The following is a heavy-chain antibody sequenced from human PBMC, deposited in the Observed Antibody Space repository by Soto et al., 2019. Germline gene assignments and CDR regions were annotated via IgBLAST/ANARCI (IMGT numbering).Heavy chain of an antibody. CDR3: ARHNYGSGSTYFGY. J-gene: IGHJ4*02. CDR2: IYYSGST. V-gene: IGHV4-59*08. Sequence: SETLSLSCAVYGGSISSYYWSWIRQPPGKGLEWIGYIYYSGSTNYNPSLKSRVTISVDTSKNQFSLKLNSMTAADTAVYYCARHNYGSGSTYFGYWGQGTLVTVLL. CDR1: GGSISSYY. D-gene: IGHD3-10*01.